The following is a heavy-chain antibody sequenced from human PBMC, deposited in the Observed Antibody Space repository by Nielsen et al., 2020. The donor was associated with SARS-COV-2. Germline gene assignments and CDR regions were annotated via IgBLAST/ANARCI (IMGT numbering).Heavy chain of an antibody. CDR2: IYYSGST. V-gene: IGHV4-30-4*07. CDR3: ARGSMVRGVIIFSWFDP. J-gene: IGHJ5*02. CDR1: GGSISSGGYS. D-gene: IGHD3-10*01. Sequence: SETLSLTCAVSGGSISSGGYSWSWIRQPPGKGLEWIGYIYYSGSTYYNPSLKSRVTISVDTSKNQFSLKLSSVTAADTAVYYCARGSMVRGVIIFSWFDPWGQGTLVTVSS.